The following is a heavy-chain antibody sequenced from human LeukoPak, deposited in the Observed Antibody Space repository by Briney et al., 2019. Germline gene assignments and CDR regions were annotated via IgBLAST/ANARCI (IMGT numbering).Heavy chain of an antibody. J-gene: IGHJ4*02. CDR1: GFTFSSYS. Sequence: PGGSLRLSCAASGFTFSSYSMNWVRQAPGKGLEWVSSISSSSSSYIYYADSVKGRFTISRDNAKNSLYLQMNSLRAEDTAVYYCARDYPYYYDSSGYYSFDYWGQGTLVTVAS. CDR2: ISSSSSSYI. D-gene: IGHD3-22*01. CDR3: ARDYPYYYDSSGYYSFDY. V-gene: IGHV3-21*01.